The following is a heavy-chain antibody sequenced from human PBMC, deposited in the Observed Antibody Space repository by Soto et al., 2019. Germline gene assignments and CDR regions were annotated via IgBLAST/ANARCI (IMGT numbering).Heavy chain of an antibody. CDR1: GFPISSGYY. J-gene: IGHJ6*02. CDR2: SYHSGST. CDR3: ARLVPIAAADGMDV. D-gene: IGHD6-13*01. Sequence: SETLSLTCAASGFPISSGYYCCFSRQSPWKGLEWIGGSYHSGSTYNSPSLKSRDIISIDTSKNQFSLKLNSVTAADTAVYYCARLVPIAAADGMDVWGQGTTVTVSS. V-gene: IGHV4-38-2*01.